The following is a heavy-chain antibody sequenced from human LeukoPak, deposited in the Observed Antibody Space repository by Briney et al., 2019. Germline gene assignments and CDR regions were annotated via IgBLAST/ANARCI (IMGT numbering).Heavy chain of an antibody. D-gene: IGHD2-2*02. CDR1: GFTFSSYS. CDR2: ISSSSSTI. J-gene: IGHJ4*02. Sequence: GGSLRLSCAASGFTFSSYSMNWVRQAPGKGLEWVSYISSSSSTIYYADSVKGRFTISRDNAKNSLYLQMNSLRDEDTAVYYCARRYCRSTSCYTDYWGQGTLVTVSS. V-gene: IGHV3-48*02. CDR3: ARRYCRSTSCYTDY.